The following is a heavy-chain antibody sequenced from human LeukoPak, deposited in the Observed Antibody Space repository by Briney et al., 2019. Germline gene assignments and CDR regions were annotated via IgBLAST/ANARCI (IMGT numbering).Heavy chain of an antibody. CDR2: INPSGGST. D-gene: IGHD3-22*01. V-gene: IGHV1-46*01. J-gene: IGHJ4*02. Sequence: ASVKVSCKASGYTFTGYYMHWVRQAPGQGLEWMGIINPSGGSTSYAQKFQGRVTMTRDTSTSTVYMELSSLRSEDTAVYYCARGAHYYDSSGYYEDYWGQGTLVTVSS. CDR1: GYTFTGYY. CDR3: ARGAHYYDSSGYYEDY.